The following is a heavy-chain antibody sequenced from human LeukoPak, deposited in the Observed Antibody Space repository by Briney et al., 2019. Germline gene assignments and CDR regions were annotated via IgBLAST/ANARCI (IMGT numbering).Heavy chain of an antibody. D-gene: IGHD3-22*01. CDR3: ARRYYYDSSLDY. J-gene: IGHJ4*02. Sequence: SETLSLTCAVYGGSFSGYYWSWIRQPPGKGLEWIGEINHSGSTNYNPSLKSRVTISVDTSKNQFSLKLSSVTAADTAVYYCARRYYYDSSLDYWGQGTLVTVSS. CDR1: GGSFSGYY. V-gene: IGHV4-34*01. CDR2: INHSGST.